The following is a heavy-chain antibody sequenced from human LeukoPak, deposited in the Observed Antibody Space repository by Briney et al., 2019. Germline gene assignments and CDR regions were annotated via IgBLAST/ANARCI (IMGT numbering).Heavy chain of an antibody. J-gene: IGHJ1*01. CDR1: GGSISSSDYY. Sequence: PSETLSLTCTVSGGSISSSDYYWVWIRQPPGKGLEWIGSGYYSGSTYYNPSVKSRVAISVDTSRNQFSLMLNSVRAADTAFYYCASEIIGGAREYFQDGGQGTLVPVSS. V-gene: IGHV4-39*07. D-gene: IGHD3-16*01. CDR2: GYYSGST. CDR3: ASEIIGGAREYFQD.